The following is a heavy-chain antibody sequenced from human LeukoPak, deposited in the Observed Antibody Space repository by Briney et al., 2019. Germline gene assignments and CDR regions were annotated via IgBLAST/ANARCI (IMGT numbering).Heavy chain of an antibody. D-gene: IGHD2-2*01. J-gene: IGHJ4*02. V-gene: IGHV3-48*03. CDR1: GFSFSSYE. CDR2: ISSSGSTI. CDR3: SRGGGYCSCTTCYWGFY. Sequence: GGSLRLSCAASGFSFSSYEMNWVRQAPGKGLEWISYISSSGSTIYYADSVKGRFTISRDNAKSSLCLQMKSLRVDDTAVYYCSRGGGYCSCTTCYWGFYWGQGTLVTVSS.